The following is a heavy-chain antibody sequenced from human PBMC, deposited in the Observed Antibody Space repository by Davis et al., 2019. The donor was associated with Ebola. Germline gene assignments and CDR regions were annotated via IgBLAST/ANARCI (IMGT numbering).Heavy chain of an antibody. J-gene: IGHJ4*02. CDR1: GFTFSSFA. D-gene: IGHD1-26*01. CDR2: ISGSGVST. CDR3: ARDRELLGRGLDY. Sequence: GESLKISCAASGFTFSSFAMSWVRQAPGKGLEWISSISGSGVSTYYADSVKGRFTISRDNSKNTVYLQMNTLRPEDTAVYYCARDRELLGRGLDYWGQGNLVTVTS. V-gene: IGHV3-23*01.